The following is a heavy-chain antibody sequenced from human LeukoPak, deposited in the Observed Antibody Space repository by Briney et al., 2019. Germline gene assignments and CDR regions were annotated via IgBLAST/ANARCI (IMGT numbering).Heavy chain of an antibody. V-gene: IGHV4-34*01. CDR3: ARGKRGYSSSWYDY. CDR1: GGSFSGYY. J-gene: IGHJ4*02. CDR2: INHSGST. D-gene: IGHD6-13*01. Sequence: PSETLSLTCAVYGGSFSGYYWSWIRQPPGKGLEWIGEINHSGSTNYNPSLKSRVTISVDTSKNQFSLKLSSVTAADTAVYYCARGKRGYSSSWYDYWGQGTLVTGSS.